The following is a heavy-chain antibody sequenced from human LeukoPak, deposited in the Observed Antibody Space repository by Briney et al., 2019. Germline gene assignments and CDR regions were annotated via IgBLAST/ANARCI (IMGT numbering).Heavy chain of an antibody. V-gene: IGHV3-66*01. J-gene: IGHJ4*02. CDR1: GFTVSSNY. D-gene: IGHD3-16*01. CDR2: IYSGGST. CDR3: ARALLRLGYFDY. Sequence: GGSLRLSCAASGFTVSSNYMSWVRQAPGKGLEWVSVIYSGGSTYYADSVKGRFTISRDNSKNMLYLQMNSLRAEDTAVYYCARALLRLGYFDYWGQGTLVTVSS.